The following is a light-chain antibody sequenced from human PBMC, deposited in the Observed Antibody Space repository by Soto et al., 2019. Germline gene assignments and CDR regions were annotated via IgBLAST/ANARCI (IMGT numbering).Light chain of an antibody. J-gene: IGLJ1*01. V-gene: IGLV7-46*01. CDR2: DTS. CDR1: TGAVTSGHY. CDR3: LLSHSGAYYV. Sequence: QAVVTQEPSLTVSPGGTVTLTCGSSTGAVTSGHYPYRFQQKPGQAPRTLIYDTSNKHSWTPARFSGSLLGGKAALTLSCAQPEDVAEYYCLLSHSGAYYVFGTGTKVTVL.